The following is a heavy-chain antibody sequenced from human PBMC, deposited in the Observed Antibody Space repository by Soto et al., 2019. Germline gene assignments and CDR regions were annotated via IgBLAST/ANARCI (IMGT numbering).Heavy chain of an antibody. CDR1: GGSFSGYY. CDR2: INHSGST. V-gene: IGHV4-34*01. CDR3: ARELGVDTGRDYYYYMDV. Sequence: SETLSLTCAVYGGSFSGYYWSWIRQPPGKGLEWIGEINHSGSTNYNPSLKSRVTISVDTSKNQFSLKLSSVTAADTAVYYCARELGVDTGRDYYYYMDVWAKVTTVPVS. D-gene: IGHD3-3*01. J-gene: IGHJ6*03.